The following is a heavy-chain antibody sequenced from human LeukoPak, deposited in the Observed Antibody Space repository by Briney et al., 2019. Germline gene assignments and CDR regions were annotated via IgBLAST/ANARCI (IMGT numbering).Heavy chain of an antibody. D-gene: IGHD2-2*01. J-gene: IGHJ4*02. CDR3: ARDRCSSTSCYVDY. CDR1: GGSFSGYY. V-gene: IGHV4-34*01. CDR2: INHSGST. Sequence: PSETLSLTCAVYGGSFSGYYWSWIRQPPGKGLEWIGEINHSGSTNYNPSLKSRVTISVDTSKNQFSLKLSSVTAADTAVYYCARDRCSSTSCYVDYWGQGTLVTVSS.